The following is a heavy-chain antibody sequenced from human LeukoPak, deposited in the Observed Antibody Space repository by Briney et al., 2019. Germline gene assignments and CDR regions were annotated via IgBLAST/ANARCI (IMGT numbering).Heavy chain of an antibody. V-gene: IGHV4-30-4*01. J-gene: IGHJ6*02. Sequence: PSETLSLTCTVSGGSISSGDYYWSWIRQPPGKGLEWIGYIYYSGSTYYNPSLKSRVTISVDTSKNQFSLKLSSVTAADTAVYYCARDKPTLVYGMDVWGQGTTVTVS. CDR2: IYYSGST. CDR1: GGSISSGDYY. CDR3: ARDKPTLVYGMDV. D-gene: IGHD4-23*01.